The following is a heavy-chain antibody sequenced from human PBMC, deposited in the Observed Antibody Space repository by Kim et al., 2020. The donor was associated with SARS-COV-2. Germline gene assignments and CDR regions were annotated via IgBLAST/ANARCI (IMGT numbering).Heavy chain of an antibody. CDR2: IKQDGSEK. CDR1: GFTFSSYW. D-gene: IGHD4-17*01. J-gene: IGHJ1*01. Sequence: GGSLRLSCAASGFTFSSYWMSWVRQAPGKGLEWVANIKQDGSEKYYVDSVKGRFTISRDNAKNSLYLQMNSLRAEDTAVYYCARWRFGDYVYFQHWGQGTLVTVSS. CDR3: ARWRFGDYVYFQH. V-gene: IGHV3-7*01.